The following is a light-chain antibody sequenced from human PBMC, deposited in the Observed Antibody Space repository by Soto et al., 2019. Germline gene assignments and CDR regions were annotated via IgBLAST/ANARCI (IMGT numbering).Light chain of an antibody. Sequence: ILMTQSPATLSVSPGERATLSCRARQSVSSNLAWYQQKPGQAPRLLIYGASTRATGIPARFSGSGSGTEFTLTISSLQSEDFAVYYCQQYNNWPRTFGQGTKVDIK. J-gene: IGKJ1*01. CDR3: QQYNNWPRT. V-gene: IGKV3-15*01. CDR1: QSVSSN. CDR2: GAS.